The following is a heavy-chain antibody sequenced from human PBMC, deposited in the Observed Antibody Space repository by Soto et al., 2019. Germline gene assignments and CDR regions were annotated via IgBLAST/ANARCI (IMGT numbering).Heavy chain of an antibody. CDR1: GFTFSSYA. CDR2: ISGSGDTT. Sequence: EVQLLESGGGLVQPGGSLRLSCAASGFTFSSYAMSWVRQAPGRGLEWVSTISGSGDTTYYADSVKGRFTISRDNSKNTLYLQMNSLRAEDTAVYFCAKVSNTDFYYYYYGMDVWRQGTTVTVSS. V-gene: IGHV3-23*01. CDR3: AKVSNTDFYYYYYGMDV. D-gene: IGHD5-18*01. J-gene: IGHJ6*02.